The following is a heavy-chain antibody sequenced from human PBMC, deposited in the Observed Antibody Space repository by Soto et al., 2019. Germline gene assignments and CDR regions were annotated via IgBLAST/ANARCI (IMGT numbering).Heavy chain of an antibody. D-gene: IGHD2-15*01. CDR2: MSGSGGTT. Sequence: WGSLSLSCAASGFTFSSYDMSWVRQPPGKGLEWVSIMSGSGGTTFYADSVKGRFIFSRAANNNTAYQQMNILSDEDTAQYYCARGTGGSCAWHPFDRWGQGTLVTVSS. CDR1: GFTFSSYD. J-gene: IGHJ4*02. CDR3: ARGTGGSCAWHPFDR. V-gene: IGHV3-23*01.